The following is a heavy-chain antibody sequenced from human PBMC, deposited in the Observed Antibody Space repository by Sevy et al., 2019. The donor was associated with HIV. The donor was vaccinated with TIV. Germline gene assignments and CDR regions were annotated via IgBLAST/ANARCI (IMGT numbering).Heavy chain of an antibody. D-gene: IGHD3-22*01. V-gene: IGHV3-23*01. CDR1: GISFTTSG. CDR2: ISGSGGST. CDR3: AKSYYYDSSGFPTQTFDY. J-gene: IGHJ4*02. Sequence: GGSLRLSCVVSGISFTTSGMHWVRQAPGKGLEWVSAISGSGGSTYYADSVKGRFTISRDNSKNTLYLQMNSLRAEDTAVYYCAKSYYYDSSGFPTQTFDYWGQGTLVTVSS.